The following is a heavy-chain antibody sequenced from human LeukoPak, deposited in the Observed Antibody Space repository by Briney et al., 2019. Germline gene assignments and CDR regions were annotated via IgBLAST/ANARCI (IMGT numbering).Heavy chain of an antibody. D-gene: IGHD4-17*01. CDR1: GGSISSYY. J-gene: IGHJ4*02. CDR2: IYYSGST. CDR3: ARTLMTTVTYFDY. Sequence: SETLSLTCTVSGGSISSYYWSWIRQPPGKGLEWIGYIYYSGSTNYNPSLKSRVTISVDTSKNQFSLKLSSVTAADTAVYYCARTLMTTVTYFDYWGQGTLVTVSS. V-gene: IGHV4-59*08.